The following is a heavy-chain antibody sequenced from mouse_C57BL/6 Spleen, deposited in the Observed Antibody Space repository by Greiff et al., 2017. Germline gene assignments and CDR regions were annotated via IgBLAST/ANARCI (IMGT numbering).Heavy chain of an antibody. CDR2: IDPSDSET. V-gene: IGHV1-52*01. D-gene: IGHD2-3*01. Sequence: VQLQQPGAELVRPGSSVKLSCKASGYTFTSYWMHWVKQRPIQGLEWIGNIDPSDSETHYNQKFKDKATLTVDKSSSTAYMQLSSLTSEDSAVYYCARGSYDGYYYFDDWGQGTTLTVSS. CDR3: ARGSYDGYYYFDD. CDR1: GYTFTSYW. J-gene: IGHJ2*01.